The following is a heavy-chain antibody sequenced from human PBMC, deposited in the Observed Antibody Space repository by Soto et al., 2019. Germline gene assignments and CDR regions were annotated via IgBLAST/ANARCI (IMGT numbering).Heavy chain of an antibody. CDR2: IHSSGNL. CDR3: ARDVGKNY. Sequence: SETLSLTCTVSGASVSSYYWSWFRQPVGKGLEWIGRIHSSGNLNYNPSLESRVTMSLDTSKNQFSLRLTSVTAADTALYLCARDVGKNYWGQGIRVTVSS. V-gene: IGHV4-4*07. CDR1: GASVSSYY. J-gene: IGHJ4*02. D-gene: IGHD3-10*01.